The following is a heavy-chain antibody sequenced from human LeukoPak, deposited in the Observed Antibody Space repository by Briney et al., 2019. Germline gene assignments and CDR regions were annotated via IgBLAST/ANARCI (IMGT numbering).Heavy chain of an antibody. CDR2: INHSGST. CDR1: GGSFSGYY. V-gene: IGHV4-34*01. CDR3: ARGTLQDIVVVPAAMLPAYYFDY. Sequence: KPSETLSLTCAVYGGSFSGYYWSWIRQPPGKGLEWIGEINHSGSTNYNPSLKSRVTISVDTSKNQFSLKLSSVTAADTAVYYCARGTLQDIVVVPAAMLPAYYFDYWGQGTLVTVSS. D-gene: IGHD2-2*01. J-gene: IGHJ4*02.